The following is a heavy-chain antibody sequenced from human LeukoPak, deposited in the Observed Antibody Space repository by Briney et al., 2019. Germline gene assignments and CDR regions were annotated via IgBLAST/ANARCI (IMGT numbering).Heavy chain of an antibody. V-gene: IGHV3-30*02. CDR2: IWYDGSNK. D-gene: IGHD3-3*01. CDR1: GFTFSSYG. Sequence: TGGSLRLSCAASGFTFSSYGMHWVRQAPGKGLEWVAVIWYDGSNKYYADSVKGRFTISRDNSKNTLYLQMNSLRAEDTAVYYCAKAEWLDYMDVWGKGTTVTVSS. CDR3: AKAEWLDYMDV. J-gene: IGHJ6*03.